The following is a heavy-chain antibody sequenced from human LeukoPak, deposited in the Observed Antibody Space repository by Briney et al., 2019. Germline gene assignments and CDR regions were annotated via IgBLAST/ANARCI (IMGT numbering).Heavy chain of an antibody. CDR1: GFTFSSYG. CDR3: AKLLTVWFGEAHDY. CDR2: IRYDGSNK. D-gene: IGHD3-10*01. Sequence: GGSLRLSCAPSGFTFSSYGMHWVRQAPGKGLEWVAFIRYDGSNKYYADSVKGRFTISRDNSKNTLYLQMNSLRAEDTAVYYCAKLLTVWFGEAHDYWGQGTLVTVSS. V-gene: IGHV3-30*02. J-gene: IGHJ4*02.